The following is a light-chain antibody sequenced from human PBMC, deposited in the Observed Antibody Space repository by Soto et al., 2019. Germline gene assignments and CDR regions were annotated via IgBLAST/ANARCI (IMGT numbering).Light chain of an antibody. J-gene: IGKJ1*01. Sequence: DIQMTQSPSTLSGSVGDRVTITCRASQTISSWLAWYQQKPGKAPKLLIYKASTLKSGVPSRFSSSVSGTEFTLTISSLQPDDFATYYCQHYNSYSEAFGQGTKVELK. CDR2: KAS. CDR1: QTISSW. CDR3: QHYNSYSEA. V-gene: IGKV1-5*03.